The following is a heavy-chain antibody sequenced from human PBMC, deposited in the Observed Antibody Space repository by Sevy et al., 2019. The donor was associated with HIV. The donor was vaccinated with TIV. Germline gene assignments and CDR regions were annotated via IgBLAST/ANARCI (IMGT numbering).Heavy chain of an antibody. V-gene: IGHV3-64*01. CDR2: IRSNGGST. J-gene: IGHJ6*03. CDR3: ARSVKMATITRHYYYYYMDV. CDR1: GFTFSSYA. Sequence: GGSLRLSCAASGFTFSSYAMHWVRQAPGKGLEYVSAIRSNGGSTYYANSVKGRFTISRDNSKTTRYLQMGSLRAEDMAVYYCARSVKMATITRHYYYYYMDVWGKGTTVTVSS. D-gene: IGHD5-12*01.